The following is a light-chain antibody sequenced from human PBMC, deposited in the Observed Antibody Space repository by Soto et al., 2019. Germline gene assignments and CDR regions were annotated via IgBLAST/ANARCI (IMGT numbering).Light chain of an antibody. CDR1: RGVSST. Sequence: EIVMTQSPATLSVSPGERATSSCRAVRGVSSTLAGYQQKPGQAPRLLIYGASTRATGIPARFSGSGSGTEFTLTISSLQSEDFAVYYCQQYNNWPQWTFGQGTKVEIK. CDR2: GAS. J-gene: IGKJ1*01. CDR3: QQYNNWPQWT. V-gene: IGKV3-15*01.